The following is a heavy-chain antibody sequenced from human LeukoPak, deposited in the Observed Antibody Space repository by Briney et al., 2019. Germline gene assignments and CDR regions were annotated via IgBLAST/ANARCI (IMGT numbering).Heavy chain of an antibody. Sequence: ASVKVSCXASGYTFTSYDINWERQAAGQGLEWMGWMNPNSGNTGYAQKFQGRVTITRNTSISTAYMELSSLRSEDAAVYYCARGSGYDILTGYYDFWGQGTLVTVSS. D-gene: IGHD3-9*01. CDR1: GYTFTSYD. J-gene: IGHJ4*02. CDR3: ARGSGYDILTGYYDF. CDR2: MNPNSGNT. V-gene: IGHV1-8*03.